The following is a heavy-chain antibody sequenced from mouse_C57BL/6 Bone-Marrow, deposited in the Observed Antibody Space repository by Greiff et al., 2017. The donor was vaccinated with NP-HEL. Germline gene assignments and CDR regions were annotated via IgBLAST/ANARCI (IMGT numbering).Heavy chain of an antibody. CDR1: GFNIKDDY. CDR3: TTSDSNYQAWFAY. D-gene: IGHD2-5*01. Sequence: VQLQQPGAELVKPGASVKLSCKASGFNIKDDYMHWVKQRPEQGLEWIGWIDPENGDTEYASKFQGKATITADTSSNTAYLQLSSLTSEDTAVYYCTTSDSNYQAWFAYWGQGTLVTVSA. CDR2: IDPENGDT. V-gene: IGHV14-4*01. J-gene: IGHJ3*01.